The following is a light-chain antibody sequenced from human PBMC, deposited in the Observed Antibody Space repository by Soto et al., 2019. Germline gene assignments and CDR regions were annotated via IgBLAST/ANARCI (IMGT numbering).Light chain of an antibody. CDR3: SHYRANAHVV. V-gene: IGLV2-23*01. CDR1: SSDVGSYDL. CDR2: EAT. J-gene: IGLJ2*01. Sequence: QSALTQPASVSGSPGQSITISCTGTSSDVGSYDLVSWYQQHPGKAPKLVIYEATQRASGISDRFSGSESGNTASLTISGLQAEDEADYYCSHYRANAHVVFGGGTKLTVL.